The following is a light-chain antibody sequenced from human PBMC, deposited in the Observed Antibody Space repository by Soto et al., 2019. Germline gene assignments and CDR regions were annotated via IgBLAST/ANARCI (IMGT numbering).Light chain of an antibody. CDR2: DVS. V-gene: IGLV2-11*01. J-gene: IGLJ2*01. CDR3: CSDAGSYVV. Sequence: QSALTQPRSVSGSPGQSVTISCTGTSSDVGGYNYVSWYQQYPGKAPKLMIYDVSKRPSGVPDRFSGSKSGNTASLTISGLQAEDEADDYCCSDAGSYVVFGGGTKLTVL. CDR1: SSDVGGYNY.